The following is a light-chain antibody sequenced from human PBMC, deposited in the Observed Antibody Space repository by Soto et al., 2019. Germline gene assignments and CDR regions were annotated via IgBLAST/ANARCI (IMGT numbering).Light chain of an antibody. V-gene: IGKV3-20*01. J-gene: IGKJ1*01. CDR3: QQYISSPRT. CDR2: GAS. Sequence: EVVLTQSPGTLSFSPGERATLSCRASQSVSSSHLAWYQQKPGQAPRLLIYGASSRATGITDRFSGSGSGTDFTLTINRLEPEDFAVYYCQQYISSPRTFGQGTKVEIK. CDR1: QSVSSSH.